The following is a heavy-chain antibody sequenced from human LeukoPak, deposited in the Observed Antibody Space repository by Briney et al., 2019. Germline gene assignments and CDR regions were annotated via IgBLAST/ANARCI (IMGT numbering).Heavy chain of an antibody. J-gene: IGHJ4*02. Sequence: SETLSLTCTVSGGSISSYYWSWIRQPPGKGLEWIGYIYYSGSTNYNPSLKSRVTISVDTSKNQFSLKLSSVTAADTAVYYCARAQHYGSGSYPFDYWGQGTLVTVSS. CDR3: ARAQHYGSGSYPFDY. D-gene: IGHD3-10*01. CDR1: GGSISSYY. V-gene: IGHV4-59*01. CDR2: IYYSGST.